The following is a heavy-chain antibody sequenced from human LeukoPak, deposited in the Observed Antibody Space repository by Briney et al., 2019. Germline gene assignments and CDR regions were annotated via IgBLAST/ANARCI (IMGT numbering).Heavy chain of an antibody. CDR1: GYTFTGYY. V-gene: IGHV1-2*02. Sequence: GASVKVSCKASGYTFTGYYMHWVRQAPVQGLEWMGWINPNSGGTNYAQKFQGRVTMTRDTSISTAYMELSRLRSDGTAVYYCARDPLGSGYEAFDYWGQGTLVTVSS. CDR2: INPNSGGT. D-gene: IGHD5-12*01. J-gene: IGHJ4*02. CDR3: ARDPLGSGYEAFDY.